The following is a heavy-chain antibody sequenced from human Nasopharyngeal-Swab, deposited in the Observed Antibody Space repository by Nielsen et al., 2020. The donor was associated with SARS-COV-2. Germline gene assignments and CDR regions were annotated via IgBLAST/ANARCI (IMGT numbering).Heavy chain of an antibody. J-gene: IGHJ4*02. D-gene: IGHD5-18*01. Sequence: ESLKISCTVSGGSISSGGYYWSWIRQPPGKGLEWIGEINHSGSTNYNPSLKSRVTISVDTSKNQFSLKLSSVTAADTAVYYCARWGYTYGPFDYWGQGTLVTVSS. CDR2: INHSGST. CDR1: GGSISSGGYY. V-gene: IGHV4-61*08. CDR3: ARWGYTYGPFDY.